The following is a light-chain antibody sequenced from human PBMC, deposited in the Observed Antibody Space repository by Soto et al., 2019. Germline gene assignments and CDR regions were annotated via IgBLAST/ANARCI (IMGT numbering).Light chain of an antibody. V-gene: IGKV1-9*01. Sequence: DIPLTQSPSFVSASVGDRVTITCRTSQDISHYLAWYQQKPGEAHKLLISAASTLQSGVPSRFSGSGSGTEVTRTISRLQPEDFATYYCQQLNSFFGPGTKVDIK. CDR3: QQLNSF. J-gene: IGKJ3*01. CDR1: QDISHY. CDR2: AAS.